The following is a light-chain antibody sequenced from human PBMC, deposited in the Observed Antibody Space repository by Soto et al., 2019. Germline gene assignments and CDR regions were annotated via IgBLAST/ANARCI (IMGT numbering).Light chain of an antibody. V-gene: IGLV2-23*01. CDR1: SSDVGSFNL. CDR3: CSYAGSGTYV. Sequence: QSALTQPASVSGSPGQSITISCTGTSSDVGSFNLVSWYQQHPGQVPKLIIFEASKRPSGVSNRFSGSQFGDTASLTISGLRAEDETDYYCCSYAGSGTYVFGTGTKLTVL. J-gene: IGLJ1*01. CDR2: EAS.